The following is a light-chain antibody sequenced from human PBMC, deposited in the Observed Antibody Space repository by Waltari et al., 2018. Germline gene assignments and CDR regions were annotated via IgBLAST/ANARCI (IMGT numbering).Light chain of an antibody. CDR2: EAS. CDR1: KSISRW. Sequence: DIKMTQSPSTLSASVGDRVTITCRASKSISRWLAWYQQKPGKAPKLLIDEASSLESGVPSRFSGSGSGTEFTLTISSLHPDDFATYYFQQYNGYSLTFGQGTKLEIK. V-gene: IGKV1-5*03. J-gene: IGKJ2*01. CDR3: QQYNGYSLT.